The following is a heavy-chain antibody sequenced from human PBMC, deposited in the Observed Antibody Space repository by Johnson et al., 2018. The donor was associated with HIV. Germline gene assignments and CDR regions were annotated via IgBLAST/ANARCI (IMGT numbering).Heavy chain of an antibody. D-gene: IGHD1-26*01. CDR2: IRYDGSYK. J-gene: IGHJ3*01. Sequence: QVQLVESGGGVVQPGRSLRLSCAASGFTFSSYGMHWVRQAPGKGLEWVAFIRYDGSYKYSADSVKGRFTISRDNSKNTLYLQMNGLRADDTAVYYCARDRVYSGSYYSGAFDVWGQGAMVTVSS. V-gene: IGHV3-33*08. CDR1: GFTFSSYG. CDR3: ARDRVYSGSYYSGAFDV.